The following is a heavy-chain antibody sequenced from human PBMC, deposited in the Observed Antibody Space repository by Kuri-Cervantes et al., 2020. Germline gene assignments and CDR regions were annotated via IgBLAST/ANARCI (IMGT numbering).Heavy chain of an antibody. D-gene: IGHD6-19*01. Sequence: ASVKVSCKASGYTFTSYGISWVRQAPGQGLEWMGWISAYNGNTNYAQNLQGRVTMTTDTSTSTAYMELRSLRSDDTAVYFCARDRITVSGLDYWGQGTRVTVSS. J-gene: IGHJ4*02. CDR3: ARDRITVSGLDY. CDR1: GYTFTSYG. V-gene: IGHV1-18*01. CDR2: ISAYNGNT.